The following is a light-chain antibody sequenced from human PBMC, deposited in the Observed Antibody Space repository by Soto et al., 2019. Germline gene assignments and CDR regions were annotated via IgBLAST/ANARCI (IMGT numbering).Light chain of an antibody. CDR3: SSFTSASRFV. V-gene: IGLV2-14*01. CDR1: NSDVGGSHF. CDR2: EVT. J-gene: IGLJ1*01. Sequence: QSALTQPASVSGSPGQSITISCTGTNSDVGGSHFVSWYQQYPSKAPKLMIFEVTHRPSGVSDRFSGSKSANTASLIISGLQAEDEADYYCSSFTSASRFVFGTGTKVTVL.